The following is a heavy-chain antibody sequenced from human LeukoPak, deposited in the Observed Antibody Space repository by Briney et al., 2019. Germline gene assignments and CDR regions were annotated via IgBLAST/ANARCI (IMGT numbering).Heavy chain of an antibody. V-gene: IGHV3-23*01. CDR2: VSDSGGST. D-gene: IGHD3-10*01. Sequence: PGGSLRLSCAVSGITLSNYGMSWVRQAPGKGLEWVAGVSDSGGSTNYADSVKGRFTISRDNPENTLYLQMNSLRAEDTAVYFCAKRGVVIRVLLVGFHKEAYYFDSWGQGALVTVSS. CDR3: AKRGVVIRVLLVGFHKEAYYFDS. CDR1: GITLSNYG. J-gene: IGHJ4*02.